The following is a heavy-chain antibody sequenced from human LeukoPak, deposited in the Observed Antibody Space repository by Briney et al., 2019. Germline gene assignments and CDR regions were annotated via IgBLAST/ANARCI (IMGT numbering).Heavy chain of an antibody. D-gene: IGHD2-21*01. J-gene: IGHJ4*02. CDR1: GFTFSSYW. CDR2: IKQDGSEK. CDR3: ARDRDWYTFDY. Sequence: GGSLRLSCAASGFTFSSYWMDWVRQGPGKGLEWVANIKQDGSEKYYVDSVKGRFTISRDNAKNSLYLQMNSLRAEDTAVYYCARDRDWYTFDYWGQGALVTVSS. V-gene: IGHV3-7*01.